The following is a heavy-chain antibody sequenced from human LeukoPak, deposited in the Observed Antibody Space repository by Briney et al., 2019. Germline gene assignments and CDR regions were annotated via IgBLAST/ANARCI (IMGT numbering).Heavy chain of an antibody. Sequence: GESLKISCKASGYTFTNYWIGWVRQMPGKGLEWMGIIYPGDSDIRYSPSFQGQVTISADKSITTAYLHWSSLKASDTAMYYCARIAATGTCDPWGQGTLVTVSS. D-gene: IGHD6-13*01. V-gene: IGHV5-51*01. CDR1: GYTFTNYW. J-gene: IGHJ5*02. CDR2: IYPGDSDI. CDR3: ARIAATGTCDP.